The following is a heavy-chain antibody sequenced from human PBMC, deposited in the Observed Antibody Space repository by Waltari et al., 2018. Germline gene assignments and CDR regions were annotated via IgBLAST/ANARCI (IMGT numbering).Heavy chain of an antibody. V-gene: IGHV5-51*03. D-gene: IGHD3-10*01. CDR1: GSIFPHYW. CDR2: IYPGDFDT. CDR3: ARLPYYYGSGSYYSDYGMDF. Sequence: EVQLVQSGAEVKKTGESLRISCQGSGSIFPHYWIGWVRQMPGKGLEWMGGIYPGDFDTRYRPSFQGQVTISADKSINTAYLQWSCLKASDTAMYYCARLPYYYGSGSYYSDYGMDFWGQGTTVTVSS. J-gene: IGHJ6*02.